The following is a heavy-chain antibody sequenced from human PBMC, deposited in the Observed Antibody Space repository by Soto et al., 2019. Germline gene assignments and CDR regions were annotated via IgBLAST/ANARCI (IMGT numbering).Heavy chain of an antibody. J-gene: IGHJ6*01. CDR1: GYTFTSYA. D-gene: IGHD2-15*01. CDR2: INAGNGDT. Sequence: QVQLMQSGTEEKNPGASVKVSCKASGYTFTSYAIHWVRQAPGQKLEWMGWINAGNGDTKYSQNFQGRVTIIRDTSASTGHREVSSLTSDDTAVYYCARGDCAGASCQTYGLDVWGQGTTVTVSS. V-gene: IGHV1-3*05. CDR3: ARGDCAGASCQTYGLDV.